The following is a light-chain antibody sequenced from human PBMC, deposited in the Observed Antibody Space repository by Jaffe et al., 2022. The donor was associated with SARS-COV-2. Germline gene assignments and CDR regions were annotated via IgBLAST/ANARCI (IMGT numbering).Light chain of an antibody. J-gene: IGLJ3*02. Sequence: QLVLTQSPSASASLGASVKLTCTLSGGHSSNAIAWHQQQPEKAPRYLVKVNSDGSHSKGDGIPDRFSGSRSGAEGYLTISSLQSEDEADYYCQTWGGAIQVFGGGTKLTVL. V-gene: IGLV4-69*01. CDR2: VNSDGSH. CDR3: QTWGGAIQV. CDR1: GGHSSNA.